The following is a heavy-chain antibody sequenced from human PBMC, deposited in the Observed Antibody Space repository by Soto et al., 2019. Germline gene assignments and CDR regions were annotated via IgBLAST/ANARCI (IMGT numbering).Heavy chain of an antibody. CDR2: IIPMLAAP. V-gene: IGHV1-69*01. CDR3: ARVGPPSPSVIWFFDL. CDR1: GGSFRTYA. J-gene: IGHJ2*01. Sequence: QGQLVQSGAEVKKPGSSVKVSCKASGGSFRTYAINWVRQAPGQGLEWMGGIIPMLAAPTYAQTFQGRLTITTDESTTTVYMELSSLTSEDTAVYYCARVGPPSPSVIWFFDLWGRGTLVTVSS. D-gene: IGHD2-21*01.